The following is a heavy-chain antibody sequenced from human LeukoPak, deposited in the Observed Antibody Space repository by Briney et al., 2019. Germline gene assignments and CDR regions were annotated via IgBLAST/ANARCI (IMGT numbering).Heavy chain of an antibody. CDR2: ISYSGST. D-gene: IGHD3-22*01. CDR1: GASIRTFY. CDR3: ARGIGNSRGTRFDP. Sequence: KPSETLSLTCTDSGASIRTFYWTWIRQPPGKGLEWIAYISYSGSTTYNPSLKSRVTISLDTSKNQFSLNLNSLTAADTAVYYCARGIGNSRGTRFDPWGQGTLVTVSS. J-gene: IGHJ5*02. V-gene: IGHV4-59*13.